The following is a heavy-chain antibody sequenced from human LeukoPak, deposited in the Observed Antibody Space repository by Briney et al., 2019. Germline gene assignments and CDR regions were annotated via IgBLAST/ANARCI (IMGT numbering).Heavy chain of an antibody. J-gene: IGHJ6*02. Sequence: PGGSLRLSRAASGFTFSSSAMSWVRQAPGKGLEWVSAISGSGGSTYYADSVKGRFTVSRDNSKNTLYLQMNSLRAEDTAVFYCAKECSGGSCYSNSQYYYYGMDVWGQGTTVTVSS. V-gene: IGHV3-23*01. D-gene: IGHD2-15*01. CDR2: ISGSGGST. CDR1: GFTFSSSA. CDR3: AKECSGGSCYSNSQYYYYGMDV.